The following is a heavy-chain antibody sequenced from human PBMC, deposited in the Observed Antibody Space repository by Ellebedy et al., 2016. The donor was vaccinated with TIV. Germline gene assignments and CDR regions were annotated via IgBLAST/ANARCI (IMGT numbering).Heavy chain of an antibody. V-gene: IGHV3-33*01. CDR3: ARRVAEKKYFDF. D-gene: IGHD6-19*01. CDR2: IWDHGNNN. Sequence: GESLKISCVASGFTFSMYGMHWVRQAPGKGLQWVAAIWDHGNNNNYGDSVKGRFTISRDNSKNTLFLQMNSLSVEDTAVYFCARRVAEKKYFDFWGQGTLLTVSS. J-gene: IGHJ4*02. CDR1: GFTFSMYG.